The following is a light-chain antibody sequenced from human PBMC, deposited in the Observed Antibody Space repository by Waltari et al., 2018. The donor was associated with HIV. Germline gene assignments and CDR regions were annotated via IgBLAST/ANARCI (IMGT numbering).Light chain of an antibody. CDR1: QYISNH. V-gene: IGKV1-33*01. CDR2: AVS. CDR3: HQYDNLPPT. Sequence: DIQMTQSPSSLSASVADRVTITCQVSQYISNHLNWYQQRPGKAPKFLSYAVSNLEIGVPSRFSVSGSGTDFTFAISSLQPEDIETYYCHQYDNLPPTFGPGTKVDIK. J-gene: IGKJ3*01.